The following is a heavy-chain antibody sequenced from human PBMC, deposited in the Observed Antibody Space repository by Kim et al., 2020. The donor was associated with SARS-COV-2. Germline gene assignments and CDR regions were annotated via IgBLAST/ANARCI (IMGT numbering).Heavy chain of an antibody. V-gene: IGHV3-33*05. D-gene: IGHD1-1*01. CDR1: GFTFSSYG. CDR3: ARNGGETLAAFDI. CDR2: ISYDGSNK. J-gene: IGHJ3*02. Sequence: GGSLRLSCAASGFTFSSYGMHWVRQAPGKGLEWVAVISYDGSNKYYADSVKGRFTISRDNSKNTLYLQMNSLRAEDTAVYYCARNGGETLAAFDIWGQGTMVTGSS.